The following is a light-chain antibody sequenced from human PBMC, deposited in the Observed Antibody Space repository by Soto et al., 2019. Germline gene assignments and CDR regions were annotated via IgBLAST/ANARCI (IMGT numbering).Light chain of an antibody. CDR3: AAWDVSLVV. J-gene: IGLJ2*01. CDR1: SSNIGTNT. Sequence: QSVLTQPPSASGTPGQRVTISCSGSSSNIGTNTVIWYQQLPGAAPKLLIYSDNQWPSGVPDRFAGSKSGTSASLAISGLQSEDEADYYCAAWDVSLVVFGGGTQLTVL. CDR2: SDN. V-gene: IGLV1-44*01.